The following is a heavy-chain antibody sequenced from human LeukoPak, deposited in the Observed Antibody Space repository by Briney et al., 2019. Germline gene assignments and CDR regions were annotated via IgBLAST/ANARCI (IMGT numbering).Heavy chain of an antibody. V-gene: IGHV4-39*01. D-gene: IGHD3-10*01. CDR1: GGSVSSSSYY. CDR3: ASFYGSGSPPRFDY. J-gene: IGHJ4*02. CDR2: IYYSGST. Sequence: PSETLSLTCTVSGGSVSSSSYYWGWIRQPPGEGLEWIGSIYYSGSTYYNPSLKSRVTISVDTSKNQFSLKLSSVTAADTAVYYCASFYGSGSPPRFDYWGQGTLATVSS.